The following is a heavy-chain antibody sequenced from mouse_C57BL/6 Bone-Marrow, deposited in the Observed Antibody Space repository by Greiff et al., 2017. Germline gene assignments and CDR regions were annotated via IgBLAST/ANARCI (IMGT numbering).Heavy chain of an antibody. Sequence: DVQLVESGGDLVKPGGSLKLSCAASGFTFTSYGMSWVRQTPGKRLEWVATISSGGSYTYYPDSVKGRFTISRDNSKNTLYLQLSSLKSEDKAVDYCARRWVVATSYFDYWGQGTTLTVSS. CDR1: GFTFTSYG. V-gene: IGHV5-6*01. J-gene: IGHJ2*01. CDR2: ISSGGSYT. CDR3: ARRWVVATSYFDY. D-gene: IGHD1-1*01.